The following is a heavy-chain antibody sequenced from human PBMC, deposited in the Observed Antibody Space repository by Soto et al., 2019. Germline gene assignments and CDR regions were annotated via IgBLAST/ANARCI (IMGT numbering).Heavy chain of an antibody. CDR3: ARSIVVVTALDY. J-gene: IGHJ4*02. V-gene: IGHV1-46*01. CDR2: IDPSGGSP. CDR1: GYTFTNYY. Sequence: ASVKVSCKASGYTFTNYYIHWVRQAPGQGLEWMGIIDPSGGSPTNAQKFQGRVTITRDTSASTAYMELSSLRSEDTAVYYCARSIVVVTALDYWGQGTLVTVSS. D-gene: IGHD2-21*02.